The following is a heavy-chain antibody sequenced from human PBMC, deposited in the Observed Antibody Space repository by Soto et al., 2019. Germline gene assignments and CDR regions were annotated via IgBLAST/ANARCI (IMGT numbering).Heavy chain of an antibody. V-gene: IGHV1-2*04. CDR1: GYTFSDYY. CDR2: INPNGGGT. Sequence: ASVKVSCKASGYTFSDYYMHWVRQAPGQGLEWMGWINPNGGGTKYAQKFQGWVTMTRDTSISTAYMELSRLRSDDTAVYYCARGGGYSGYDPFDYWGQGTLVTVSS. D-gene: IGHD5-12*01. CDR3: ARGGGYSGYDPFDY. J-gene: IGHJ4*02.